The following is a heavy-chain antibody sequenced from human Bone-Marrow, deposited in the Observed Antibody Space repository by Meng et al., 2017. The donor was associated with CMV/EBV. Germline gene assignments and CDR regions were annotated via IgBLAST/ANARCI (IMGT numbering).Heavy chain of an antibody. V-gene: IGHV4-59*01. CDR1: GGSISSYY. J-gene: IGHJ6*02. CDR3: ARDLNGDGIYYFYGMDV. D-gene: IGHD7-27*01. CDR2: IHHSGYT. Sequence: SETLSLTCTVSGGSISSYYWSWIRQPPGKGLEWLGYIHHSGYTNYAPSLKSRVTISLDTSKNQFSLTLSSVTAADTAEYYCARDLNGDGIYYFYGMDVWGQGTTVTVSS.